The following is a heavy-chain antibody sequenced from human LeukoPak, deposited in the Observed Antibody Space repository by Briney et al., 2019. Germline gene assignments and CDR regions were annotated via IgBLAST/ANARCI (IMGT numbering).Heavy chain of an antibody. V-gene: IGHV1-46*01. Sequence: ASVKVSCKASGYTFTSYYMHWVRQAPGQGFEWMGIINPSGGSTSYAQKFQGRVTMTRDTSTSTVYMELSSLRSEDTAVYYCARAMITFGGVIEPLYYFDYWGQGTLVTVSS. CDR3: ARAMITFGGVIEPLYYFDY. CDR2: INPSGGST. D-gene: IGHD3-16*02. CDR1: GYTFTSYY. J-gene: IGHJ4*02.